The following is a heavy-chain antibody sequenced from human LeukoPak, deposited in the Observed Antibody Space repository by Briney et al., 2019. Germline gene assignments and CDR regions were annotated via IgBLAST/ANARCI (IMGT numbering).Heavy chain of an antibody. CDR3: ARDHGFSGGSYFDTFDI. J-gene: IGHJ3*02. D-gene: IGHD1-26*01. CDR2: ISGYNDDT. CDR1: GYIFTTYG. V-gene: IGHV1-18*01. Sequence: ASVKVSCKASGYIFTTYGISCVRQAPGQGLEWMGWISGYNDDTNYAQKLQGRVTMTTDTSTSTAYMELRSLTSDDTAVDYCARDHGFSGGSYFDTFDIWGRGTMVTVSS.